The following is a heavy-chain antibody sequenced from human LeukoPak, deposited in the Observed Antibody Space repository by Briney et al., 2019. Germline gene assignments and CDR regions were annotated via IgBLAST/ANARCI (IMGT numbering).Heavy chain of an antibody. V-gene: IGHV3-74*03. J-gene: IGHJ6*02. CDR2: ISPDGNSA. CDR3: VSLDGVYYYHMDV. CDR1: GFTFNRYW. Sequence: GGSLRLSCAASGFTFNRYWMHWVRQAPGKGLVWVSRISPDGNSATYADSVKGRFTISRDDAKNTLYLQMNSLRAEDSAVYYCVSLDGVYYYHMDVWGQGTTVIVSS. D-gene: IGHD3/OR15-3a*01.